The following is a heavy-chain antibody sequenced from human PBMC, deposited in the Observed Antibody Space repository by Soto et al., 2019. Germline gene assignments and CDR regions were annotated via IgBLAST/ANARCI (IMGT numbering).Heavy chain of an antibody. CDR3: ARGLSPARFGVGIPPNDAFDN. V-gene: IGHV1-69*01. CDR1: GGTFGNYA. J-gene: IGHJ3*02. D-gene: IGHD3-3*01. Sequence: QVQLVQSGAEVKKPGSSVKVSCKASGGTFGNYAINWVRQAPGQGPEWMGGIIPIFGTANYAQKFQGRVTTTADESTSTVYIELSSLISEDTAVYYCARGLSPARFGVGIPPNDAFDNWGQGTMVTVSS. CDR2: IIPIFGTA.